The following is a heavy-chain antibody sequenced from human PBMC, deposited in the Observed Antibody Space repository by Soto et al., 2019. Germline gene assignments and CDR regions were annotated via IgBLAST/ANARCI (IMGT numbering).Heavy chain of an antibody. J-gene: IGHJ4*02. Sequence: EVHLLDSGGGLVQPGGSLRLSCAASGFTFSSYAMNWVRQAPVKGLEWVSGISGIGGSTSYADSVTGRFTISRDNSKNTLGIQMNSLRVDDTAVYYCARGVVASALNHFDSWGQGTLVTVSS. D-gene: IGHD2-15*01. CDR2: ISGIGGST. V-gene: IGHV3-23*01. CDR3: ARGVVASALNHFDS. CDR1: GFTFSSYA.